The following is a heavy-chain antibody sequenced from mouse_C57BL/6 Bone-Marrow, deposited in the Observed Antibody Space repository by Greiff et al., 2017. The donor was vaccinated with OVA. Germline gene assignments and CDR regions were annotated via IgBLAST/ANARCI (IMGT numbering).Heavy chain of an antibody. Sequence: VQLQQSGAELVRPGTSVKMSCKASGYTFTNYWIGWAKQRPGHGLEWIGDIYPGGGYTNYNEKFKGKATLTADKSSSTAYMQFSILTSEDSAIYYSARRGGIYYGYDSFAYWGQGTLVTVSA. D-gene: IGHD2-2*01. J-gene: IGHJ3*01. V-gene: IGHV1-63*01. CDR3: ARRGGIYYGYDSFAY. CDR2: IYPGGGYT. CDR1: GYTFTNYW.